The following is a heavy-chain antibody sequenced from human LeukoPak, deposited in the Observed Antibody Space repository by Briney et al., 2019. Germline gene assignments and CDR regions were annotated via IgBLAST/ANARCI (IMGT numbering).Heavy chain of an antibody. J-gene: IGHJ4*02. V-gene: IGHV4-39*01. CDR1: GGSISSSSFY. CDR2: FSYSGST. Sequence: PSETLSLTCTVSGGSISSSSFYWVSIRQPPGKGLEWIGSFSYSGSTYYNPSLKSRVTISVDTSKNQFSLKLSSVTAADTAVYYCARRWGQSPYWGQGTLVTVSS. D-gene: IGHD3-16*01. CDR3: ARRWGQSPY.